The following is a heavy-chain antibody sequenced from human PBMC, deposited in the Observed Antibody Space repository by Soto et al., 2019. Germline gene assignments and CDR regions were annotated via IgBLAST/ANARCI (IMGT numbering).Heavy chain of an antibody. J-gene: IGHJ1*01. CDR1: GGSISSYY. Sequence: SETLSLTCTVSGGSISSYYWSWIRQPPGKGLEWIGYIYYSGSTNYNPSLKSRLTISVDTSKNQFSLKLSSVTAADTAVYYCARNGIYSVGNWGQGTLVTVSS. CDR2: IYYSGST. CDR3: ARNGIYSVGN. D-gene: IGHD1-1*01. V-gene: IGHV4-59*12.